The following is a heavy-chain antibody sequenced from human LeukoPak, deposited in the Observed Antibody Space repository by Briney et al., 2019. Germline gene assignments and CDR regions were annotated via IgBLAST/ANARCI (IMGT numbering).Heavy chain of an antibody. CDR1: GFTFSSYW. J-gene: IGHJ5*02. V-gene: IGHV3-7*01. CDR2: IKQDGSEK. Sequence: PGGSLRLSCAASGFTFSSYWMSWVRQAPGKGLEWVANIKQDGSEKYYVDSVKGRFTISRDNAKNSLYLQMNSLRAEETAVYYCARDRTFGSGRLNWFAPWGQGTLVTVSS. D-gene: IGHD3-10*01. CDR3: ARDRTFGSGRLNWFAP.